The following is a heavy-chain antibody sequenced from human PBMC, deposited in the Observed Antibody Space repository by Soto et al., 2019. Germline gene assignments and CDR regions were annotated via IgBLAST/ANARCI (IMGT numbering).Heavy chain of an antibody. J-gene: IGHJ4*02. Sequence: GGSLRLSCAASGFTFSSYAMSWVRQAPGKGLEWVSAVSGSGGSTYYADSVKGRFTISRDNSKNTLYLQMKSLRAEDTAVYYCAKDPMTTVVNYYLDYWGQGTLVTVSS. CDR1: GFTFSSYA. CDR3: AKDPMTTVVNYYLDY. CDR2: VSGSGGST. V-gene: IGHV3-23*01. D-gene: IGHD4-17*01.